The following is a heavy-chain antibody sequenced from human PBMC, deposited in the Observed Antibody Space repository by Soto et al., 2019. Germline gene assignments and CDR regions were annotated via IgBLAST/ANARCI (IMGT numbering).Heavy chain of an antibody. D-gene: IGHD1-26*01. CDR3: ARGVGSSPPRY. Sequence: QVQLQESGPGQVKPSETLSLTYTISGGSISVYYWSWIRQPPGQALEWIGYIYDSGSPYYNPSLRSRVIISADTSKNQISLKLTSATAADTAVYYCARGVGSSPPRYWGRGTLVTVSS. V-gene: IGHV4-59*01. CDR2: IYDSGSP. J-gene: IGHJ4*02. CDR1: GGSISVYY.